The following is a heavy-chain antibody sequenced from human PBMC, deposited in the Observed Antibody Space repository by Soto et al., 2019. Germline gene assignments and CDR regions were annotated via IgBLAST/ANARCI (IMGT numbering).Heavy chain of an antibody. V-gene: IGHV3-30-3*01. Sequence: ESGGGVVQPERSLKLSCTASXXXXXXXXXXXXXQAPXXGLEWVALISYDGGNKYYADSVKGRFTISRDNSKNTLYLQMNSLRREDTAVYYCARDKDQYDFWGGTLDSWGQGTLVTVSS. CDR3: ARDKDQYDFWGGTLDS. J-gene: IGHJ4*02. CDR2: ISYDGGNK. CDR1: XXXXXXXX. D-gene: IGHD3-3*01.